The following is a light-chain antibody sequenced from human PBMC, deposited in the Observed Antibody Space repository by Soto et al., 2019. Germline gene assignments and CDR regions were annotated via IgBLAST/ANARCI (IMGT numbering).Light chain of an antibody. CDR1: QDISDR. V-gene: IGKV1-27*01. CDR3: QAYKTAPVT. CDR2: HTS. Sequence: DIPMTQPPTSQSASVGDSVTITCRASQDISDRFAWYQQKPGKVPKLLIYHTSTLQSGVPSRFSGSGSGTDFTLTISSVQAEDFATYHCQAYKTAPVTCGGGTKVE. J-gene: IGKJ4*02.